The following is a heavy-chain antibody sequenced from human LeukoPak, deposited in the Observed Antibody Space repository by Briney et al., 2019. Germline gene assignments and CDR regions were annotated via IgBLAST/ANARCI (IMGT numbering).Heavy chain of an antibody. CDR2: IYSGGST. D-gene: IGHD6-13*01. J-gene: IGHJ4*02. V-gene: IGHV3-53*01. CDR1: GFTVSSNY. Sequence: GGSLRLSCAASGFTVSSNYMSWARQAPGKGLEWVSVIYSGGSTFYAVSVKGRFTISRDNSKNTLYLQMNSLRAEDTAVYYCARSLRVGTAAGFDYCGQGTLVTVSS. CDR3: ARSLRVGTAAGFDY.